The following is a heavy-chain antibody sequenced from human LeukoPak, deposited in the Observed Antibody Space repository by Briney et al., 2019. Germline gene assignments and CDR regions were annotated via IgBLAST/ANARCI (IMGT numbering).Heavy chain of an antibody. CDR2: DYDSGNT. CDR3: ARPGVGSGRYGAFDI. Sequence: SETLSLTCVVSGDSFNRIDYAWGWIRQPPGKGLEWIGSDYDSGNTYYHPSLMSRVTISVDTSRNQFSLKLSSVTAADTAVYYCARPGVGSGRYGAFDIWGQGTMVTVSS. V-gene: IGHV4-39*01. CDR1: GDSFNRIDYA. D-gene: IGHD5-18*01. J-gene: IGHJ3*02.